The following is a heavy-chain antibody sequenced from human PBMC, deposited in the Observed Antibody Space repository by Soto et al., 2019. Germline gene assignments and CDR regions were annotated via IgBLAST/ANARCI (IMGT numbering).Heavy chain of an antibody. CDR2: IYHSGST. CDR3: ARAVSLAYSSEEFDP. J-gene: IGHJ5*02. CDR1: GGSISSSNW. V-gene: IGHV4-4*02. Sequence: QVQLQESGPGLVKPSGTLSLTCAVSGGSISSSNWWSWVRQPPGKGLEWIGEIYHSGSTNYNPSLKSRVTISVDKSKSQLSLKLSSVTAADTAVYYCARAVSLAYSSEEFDPWGQGTLVTVSS. D-gene: IGHD6-25*01.